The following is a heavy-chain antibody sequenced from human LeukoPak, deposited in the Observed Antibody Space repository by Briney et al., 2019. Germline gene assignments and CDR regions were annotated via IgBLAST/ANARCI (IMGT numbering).Heavy chain of an antibody. D-gene: IGHD3-10*01. V-gene: IGHV3-66*01. CDR3: ARDSYGSGSYDY. CDR2: IYRGGST. Sequence: PGGSLRLSCAASGFTVSSNYMNWVRQAPGKGLEWVSVIYRGGSTYYADSVKGRFIISRDNSKNTLYFQMNSLRAEDTAVYYCARDSYGSGSYDYWGQGTLVTVSS. CDR1: GFTVSSNY. J-gene: IGHJ4*02.